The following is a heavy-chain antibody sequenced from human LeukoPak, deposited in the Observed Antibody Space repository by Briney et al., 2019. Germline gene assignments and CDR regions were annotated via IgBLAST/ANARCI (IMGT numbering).Heavy chain of an antibody. J-gene: IGHJ5*02. CDR3: ARGQYCSSTSCYASVDP. CDR1: GYTFTGYY. CDR2: INPNSGGT. Sequence: ASVKVSCKASGYTFTGYYMHWVRQAPGQGLEWMGWINPNSGGTNYAQKFQGRVTMTRDTSISTAYMELSRLRSDATAVYYCARGQYCSSTSCYASVDPWGQGTLVTVSS. V-gene: IGHV1-2*02. D-gene: IGHD2-2*01.